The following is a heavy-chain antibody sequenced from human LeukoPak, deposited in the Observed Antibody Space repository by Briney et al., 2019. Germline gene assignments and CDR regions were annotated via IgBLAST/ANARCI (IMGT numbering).Heavy chain of an antibody. CDR2: IYTSGST. CDR1: GGSIGSGSCY. D-gene: IGHD6-19*01. CDR3: ARVEQGLEWHWSDP. V-gene: IGHV4-61*02. J-gene: IGHJ5*02. Sequence: PSETLSLTCTVSGGSIGSGSCYWSWIRHPAGKGLEWIGSIYTSGSTNYNPSLKSRVTISVDTSKNQFSLKLSSVTAADTAVYYCARVEQGLEWHWSDPWGQGTLVTVS.